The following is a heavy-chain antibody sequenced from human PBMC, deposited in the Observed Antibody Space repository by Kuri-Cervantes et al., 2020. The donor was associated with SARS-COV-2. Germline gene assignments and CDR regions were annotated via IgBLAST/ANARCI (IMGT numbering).Heavy chain of an antibody. CDR3: ARDLAGRRQWLVS. Sequence: GGSLRLSCAASGFTLSSHSVNWVRQAPGKGLEWVSSIGSRSSSTYYSDSVRGRFTISRDNAKNSLYLQMNSLRAEDTAVYYCARDLAGRRQWLVSWGQGTLVTVSS. CDR2: IGSRSSST. J-gene: IGHJ4*02. V-gene: IGHV3-21*01. D-gene: IGHD6-19*01. CDR1: GFTLSSHS.